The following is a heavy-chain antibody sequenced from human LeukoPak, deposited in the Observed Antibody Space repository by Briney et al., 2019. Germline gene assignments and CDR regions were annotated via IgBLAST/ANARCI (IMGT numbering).Heavy chain of an antibody. J-gene: IGHJ4*02. V-gene: IGHV1-69*05. CDR1: GGTFSSYA. CDR2: IIPIFGTA. CDR3: ARVSARYSSSWYYFDY. D-gene: IGHD6-13*01. Sequence: GASVKVSCKASGGTFSSYAISWVRQAPGQGLEWMGGIIPIFGTANYAQKFQGRVTITTDESTSTAYMELSSLRSEDTAVYYCARVSARYSSSWYYFDYWGQGTLVTVSS.